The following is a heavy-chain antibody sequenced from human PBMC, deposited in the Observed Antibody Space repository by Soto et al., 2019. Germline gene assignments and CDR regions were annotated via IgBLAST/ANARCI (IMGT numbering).Heavy chain of an antibody. CDR3: ARLGRDGYNIVDY. Sequence: QVQLQESGPGLVKPSETLSLTCTVSGGSISSYYWSWIRQPPGKGLEWIGYIYYSGSTNYNPSLTSRVTISVDTSKNQFSLKLSSVTAADTAVYYCARLGRDGYNIVDYWGQGTLVTVSS. CDR2: IYYSGST. CDR1: GGSISSYY. V-gene: IGHV4-59*01. J-gene: IGHJ4*02. D-gene: IGHD2-21*01.